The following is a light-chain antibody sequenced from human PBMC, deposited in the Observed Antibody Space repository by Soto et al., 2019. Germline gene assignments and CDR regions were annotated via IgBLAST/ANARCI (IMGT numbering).Light chain of an antibody. Sequence: EIVLTQSPGTLSLSPGERATLSCRASQSVSISFLAWYQQKPGQAPRLLIYGASSRPTGIPDRFSGSWSGTDFTLSISRLEPEDFAVYYCQQYGSSRTFGKGTKVEIK. J-gene: IGKJ1*01. CDR2: GAS. CDR1: QSVSISF. V-gene: IGKV3-20*01. CDR3: QQYGSSRT.